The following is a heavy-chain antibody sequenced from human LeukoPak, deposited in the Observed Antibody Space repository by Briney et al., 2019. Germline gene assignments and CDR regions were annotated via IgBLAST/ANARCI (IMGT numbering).Heavy chain of an antibody. CDR2: TYYTGST. CDR3: ARPIRGEGAFDV. J-gene: IGHJ3*01. V-gene: IGHV4-59*08. Sequence: SETLSLTCSVSGDSFSNYYWSWIRQPPGKGLEWIRYTYYTGSTNYNPSLKSRVTISVDTSKNQFSMKLTSVTAADTAVYYCARPIRGEGAFDVWGQGTMVTVSS. CDR1: GDSFSNYY. D-gene: IGHD3-10*01.